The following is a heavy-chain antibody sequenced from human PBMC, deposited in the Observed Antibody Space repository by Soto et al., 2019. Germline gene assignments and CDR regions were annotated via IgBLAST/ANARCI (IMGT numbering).Heavy chain of an antibody. CDR2: IIPIFGTA. Sequence: ASVKVSCKASGGTFSSYAISWVRQAPGQGLEWMGGIIPIFGTANYAQKFQGRVTITADESTSTAYMELSSLRSEDTAVYYCARAQYYYDSSGYDLFDYWGQGTLVTVSS. D-gene: IGHD3-22*01. CDR3: ARAQYYYDSSGYDLFDY. V-gene: IGHV1-69*13. CDR1: GGTFSSYA. J-gene: IGHJ4*02.